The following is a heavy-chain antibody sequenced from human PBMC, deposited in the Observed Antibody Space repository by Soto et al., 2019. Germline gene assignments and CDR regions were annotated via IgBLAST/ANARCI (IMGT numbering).Heavy chain of an antibody. CDR2: IYPGDSDT. Sequence: PGESLKISCKGSGNSFSYYWIGWVRQMPGKGLEWMGIIYPGDSDTRYSPSFQGQVTISADKSISTAYLQWSSLKASDTAMYYCARPRWSAPGALDIWGQGTMVTVSS. CDR1: GNSFSYYW. V-gene: IGHV5-51*01. CDR3: ARPRWSAPGALDI. J-gene: IGHJ3*02. D-gene: IGHD3-10*01.